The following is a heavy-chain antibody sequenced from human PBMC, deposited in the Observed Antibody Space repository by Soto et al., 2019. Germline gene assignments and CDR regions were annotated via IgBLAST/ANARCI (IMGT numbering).Heavy chain of an antibody. CDR1: GFTFSSYG. Sequence: GGSLRLSCAASGFTFSSYGMHWVRQAPGKGLEWVAVISYDGSNKYYADSVKGRFTISRDNSKNTLYLQMNSLRAEDTAVYYCAKSLWYGDPGDYYGMDVWGQGTTVTVSS. CDR2: ISYDGSNK. J-gene: IGHJ6*02. V-gene: IGHV3-30*18. D-gene: IGHD3-10*01. CDR3: AKSLWYGDPGDYYGMDV.